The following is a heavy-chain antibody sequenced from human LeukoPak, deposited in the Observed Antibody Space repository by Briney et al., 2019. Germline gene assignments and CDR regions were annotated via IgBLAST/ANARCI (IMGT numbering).Heavy chain of an antibody. CDR3: AKDARGYHRPIDH. Sequence: GGSLRLSCAASGFTFTDFAMNWVRQAPGKGLEWVSGIGGGGTNTDYADSVKGRFTISRDNSKNTLTLQMSSLRADATAVYFCAKDARGYHRPIDHWGQGILVTVSS. V-gene: IGHV3-23*01. D-gene: IGHD3-22*01. CDR2: IGGGGTNT. J-gene: IGHJ4*02. CDR1: GFTFTDFA.